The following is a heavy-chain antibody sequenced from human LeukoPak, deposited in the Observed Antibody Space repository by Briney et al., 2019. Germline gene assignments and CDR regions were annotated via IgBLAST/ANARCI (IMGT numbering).Heavy chain of an antibody. D-gene: IGHD4-11*01. V-gene: IGHV1-24*01. CDR3: ATGGLPGYYYYMDV. J-gene: IGHJ6*03. CDR1: GYTLTELS. CDR2: FDPEDGET. Sequence: ASVKVSCKVSGYTLTELSMHWVRQAPGKGLEWMGGFDPEDGETIYAQKFQGRVTITEDTSTDTAYMELSSLRSEDTAVYYCATGGLPGYYYYMDVWGKGTTVTVSS.